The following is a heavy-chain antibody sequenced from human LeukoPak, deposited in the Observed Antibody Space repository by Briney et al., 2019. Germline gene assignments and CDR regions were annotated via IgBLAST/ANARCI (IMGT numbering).Heavy chain of an antibody. J-gene: IGHJ4*02. CDR3: ARAAAAIFDY. Sequence: SETLSLTCAVYGGSFSGYYWSWIRQPPGKGLEWIGEINHSGSTNYNPPLKSRVTISVDTSKNQFSLKLSSVTAADTAVYYCARAAAAIFDYWGQGTLVTVSS. CDR2: INHSGST. CDR1: GGSFSGYY. D-gene: IGHD6-13*01. V-gene: IGHV4-34*01.